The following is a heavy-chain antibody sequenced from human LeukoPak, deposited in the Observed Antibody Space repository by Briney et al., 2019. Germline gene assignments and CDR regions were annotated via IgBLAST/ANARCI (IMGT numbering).Heavy chain of an antibody. CDR2: IYHSGST. CDR3: ARGGVVAAPGDAFDI. V-gene: IGHV4-38-2*01. Sequence: SETLSLTCAVSGYSISGGYYWGWIRQPPGKGLEWVGSIYHSGSTYYNPSLKSRVTISADTSKNQFSLKLRSVTAADTAVYYCARGGVVAAPGDAFDIWGQGTMVTVFS. J-gene: IGHJ3*02. D-gene: IGHD2-15*01. CDR1: GYSISGGYY.